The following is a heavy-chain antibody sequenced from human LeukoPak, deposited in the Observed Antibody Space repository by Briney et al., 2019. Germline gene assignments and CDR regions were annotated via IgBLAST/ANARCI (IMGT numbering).Heavy chain of an antibody. CDR2: IYYSGST. V-gene: IGHV4-39*07. D-gene: IGHD2-2*01. CDR1: GGSISSSSYY. Sequence: PSETLSLTCTVSGGSISSSSYYWGWIRQPPGKGLEWIGSIYYSGSTYYNPSLKSRVTISVDTSKNQFSLKLSSVTAADTAVYYCARDQYQLLFAYYYYYMDVWGKGTTVTVSS. J-gene: IGHJ6*03. CDR3: ARDQYQLLFAYYYYYMDV.